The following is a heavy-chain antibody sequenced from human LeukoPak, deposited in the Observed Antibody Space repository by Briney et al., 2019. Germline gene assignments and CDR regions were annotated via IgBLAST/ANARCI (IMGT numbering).Heavy chain of an antibody. D-gene: IGHD1-1*01. J-gene: IGHJ4*02. Sequence: GGSLRLSCAASGFTFSNYWMHWVRQDPGKGLVWVSLIYSGGSTYYADSVKGRFTISRDNSKNTLYLQMNSLRAEDTAVYYCARVGRGPTYGLSGWGQGTLVTVSS. CDR1: GFTFSNYW. V-gene: IGHV3-66*01. CDR3: ARVGRGPTYGLSG. CDR2: IYSGGST.